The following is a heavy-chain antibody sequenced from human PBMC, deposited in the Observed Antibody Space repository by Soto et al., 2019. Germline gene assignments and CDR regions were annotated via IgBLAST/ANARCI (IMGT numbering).Heavy chain of an antibody. CDR2: IIPIFGTA. CDR1: GGTFSSYA. Sequence: QVQLVQSGAEVKKPGSSVKVSCKASGGTFSSYAISWVRQAPGQGLEWMGGIIPIFGTANYAQKFQGRVTITADDSTSTAYMELSSLRSEDTAVYYCARHGYTGSGSYPGAIDYWGQGTLVTVS. V-gene: IGHV1-69*01. J-gene: IGHJ4*02. CDR3: ARHGYTGSGSYPGAIDY. D-gene: IGHD1-26*01.